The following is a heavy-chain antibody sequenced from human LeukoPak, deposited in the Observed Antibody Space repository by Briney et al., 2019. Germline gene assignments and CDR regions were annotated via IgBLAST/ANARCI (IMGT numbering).Heavy chain of an antibody. V-gene: IGHV1-46*01. Sequence: ASVKVSCKASGYTFTSYYMHWVRQAPGQGLEWMGIINPSGGSTSYAQKFQGRVTITADKSTSTAYMELSSLRSEDTAVYYCARGGDGYNFHYYMDVWGKGTTVTVSS. J-gene: IGHJ6*03. D-gene: IGHD5-24*01. CDR1: GYTFTSYY. CDR3: ARGGDGYNFHYYMDV. CDR2: INPSGGST.